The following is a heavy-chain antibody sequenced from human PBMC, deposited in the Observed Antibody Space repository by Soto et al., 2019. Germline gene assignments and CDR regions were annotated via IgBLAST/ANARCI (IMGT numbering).Heavy chain of an antibody. CDR1: GGTFSSYA. V-gene: IGHV1-69*13. Sequence: SVKVSCKASGGTFSSYAISWVRQAPGQGLEWMGGIIHIFGTANYAQKFQGRVTITADESTSTAYMELSSLRSEDTAVYYCARGPPTGVLRFLEWSHNWFDPWGQGTLVTVSS. J-gene: IGHJ5*02. CDR3: ARGPPTGVLRFLEWSHNWFDP. CDR2: IIHIFGTA. D-gene: IGHD3-3*01.